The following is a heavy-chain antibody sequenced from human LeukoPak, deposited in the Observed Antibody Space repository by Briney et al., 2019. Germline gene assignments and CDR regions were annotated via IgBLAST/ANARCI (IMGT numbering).Heavy chain of an antibody. CDR1: GFTFSSYE. Sequence: PGGSLRLSCAASGFTFSSYEVNWVRQAPGKGLEWVSYISSSGSTIYYADSVKGRFTISRDNAKNSLYLQMNNLRAEDTAVYYCARVLYGDRRVDYWGQGTLVTVSS. J-gene: IGHJ4*02. D-gene: IGHD4-17*01. CDR3: ARVLYGDRRVDY. V-gene: IGHV3-48*03. CDR2: ISSSGSTI.